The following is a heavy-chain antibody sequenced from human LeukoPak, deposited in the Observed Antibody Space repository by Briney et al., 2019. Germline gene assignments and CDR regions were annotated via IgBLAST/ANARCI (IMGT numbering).Heavy chain of an antibody. V-gene: IGHV1-2*02. D-gene: IGHD3-10*02. CDR1: GYTFTGNY. Sequence: ASVKVSCKASGYTFTGNYMHWVRQAPGQGLEWMGWINPNSGGTNYAQKFQGRVTMTRDTSISTAYMELSRLRSDDTAVYYCARGRKPFSGTAIYSGNWFDPWGQGTLVTVSS. J-gene: IGHJ5*02. CDR2: INPNSGGT. CDR3: ARGRKPFSGTAIYSGNWFDP.